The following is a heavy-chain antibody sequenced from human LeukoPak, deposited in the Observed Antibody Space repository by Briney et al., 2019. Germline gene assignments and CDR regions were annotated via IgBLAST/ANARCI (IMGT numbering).Heavy chain of an antibody. J-gene: IGHJ4*02. CDR3: ARDVTVIIDY. V-gene: IGHV4-59*12. CDR1: GGSISSYY. Sequence: SETLSLTCTVSGGSISSYYWSWIRQPPGKGLEWIGYIYYSGSTNYNPSLKSRVTISVDTSKNQFSLKLSSVTAADTAVYYCARDVTVIIDYRGQGTLVTVSS. CDR2: IYYSGST. D-gene: IGHD3-22*01.